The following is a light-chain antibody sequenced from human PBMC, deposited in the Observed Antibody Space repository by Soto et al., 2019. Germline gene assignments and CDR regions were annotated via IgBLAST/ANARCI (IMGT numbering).Light chain of an antibody. CDR2: EVV. V-gene: IGLV2-8*01. Sequence: QSALSQPPSASGSLGQSVTISCTGTKNDIGVYDFVSWYQHHPGKAPRLIIYEVVQRPSGVPDRFSGSKSGNTASLTVSGLQAADEGDYFCKSYAGSNTYVFGSGTKV. CDR3: KSYAGSNTYV. CDR1: KNDIGVYDF. J-gene: IGLJ1*01.